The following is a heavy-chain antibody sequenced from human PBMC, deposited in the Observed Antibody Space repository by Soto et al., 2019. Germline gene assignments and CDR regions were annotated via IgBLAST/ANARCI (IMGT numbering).Heavy chain of an antibody. CDR3: ARTLIAVAGSPDYFDY. CDR2: ISYTGAT. D-gene: IGHD6-19*01. Sequence: QLQLQESGPGVVQPSETLSLTCTVSGGSISSSSYFWVWFRQSSGKGLEWIGSISYTGATYYSPSLKSRVPRSVATSKNQFPLRLNSVTAADTAVYFCARTLIAVAGSPDYFDYWGQGTLVTVSS. V-gene: IGHV4-39*01. J-gene: IGHJ4*02. CDR1: GGSISSSSYF.